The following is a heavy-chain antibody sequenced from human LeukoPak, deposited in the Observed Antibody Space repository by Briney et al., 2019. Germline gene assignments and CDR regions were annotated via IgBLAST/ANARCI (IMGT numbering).Heavy chain of an antibody. V-gene: IGHV3-21*01. D-gene: IGHD5-24*01. CDR2: ISSSSSYI. CDR1: GFTFSSYS. Sequence: PGGSLRLSCAASGFTFSSYSMNWVRQAPGKGLEWVSSISSSSSYIYYADSVKGRFTISRDNAKNSLYLQMNSLRAEDTAVYYCATEMATTEYYFDYWGQGTLVTVSS. J-gene: IGHJ4*02. CDR3: ATEMATTEYYFDY.